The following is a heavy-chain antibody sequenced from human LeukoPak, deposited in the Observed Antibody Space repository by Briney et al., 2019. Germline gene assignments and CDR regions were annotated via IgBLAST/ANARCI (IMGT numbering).Heavy chain of an antibody. CDR2: INTDTGNP. D-gene: IGHD3-9*01. J-gene: IGHJ4*02. Sequence: ASVKVSCKASGYTFSHYAMNWVRQAPGQGPQWMGWINTDTGNPTYAHDFIGRYAFSLDSSVSTAYLEISSLKSEDTAVYYCARDSRGAGTGLDRWGQGTLVTVSS. V-gene: IGHV7-4-1*02. CDR1: GYTFSHYA. CDR3: ARDSRGAGTGLDR.